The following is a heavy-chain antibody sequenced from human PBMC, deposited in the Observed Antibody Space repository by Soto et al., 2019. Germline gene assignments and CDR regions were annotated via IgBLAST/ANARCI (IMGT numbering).Heavy chain of an antibody. J-gene: IGHJ4*02. CDR3: ARGKDRDTVTTFDY. CDR1: GSTFSSFA. D-gene: IGHD4-17*01. V-gene: IGHV3-23*01. Sequence: EVQLLESGGGLQRGGGSRRLSCEASGSTFSSFAMNWVRRAPGKGLEWVAVIHGSGGNTYYADPVKGRFTISRDNSENTVYLQMSSLRAGDTAVYYCARGKDRDTVTTFDYWGQGTLVTVSS. CDR2: IHGSGGNT.